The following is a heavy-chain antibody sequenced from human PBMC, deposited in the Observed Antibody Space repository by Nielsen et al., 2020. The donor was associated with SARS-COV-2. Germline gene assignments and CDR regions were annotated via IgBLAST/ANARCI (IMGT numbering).Heavy chain of an antibody. CDR1: GYTFTSYG. V-gene: IGHV1-18*01. CDR3: ARETTTFGYYYYYGMDV. J-gene: IGHJ6*02. D-gene: IGHD3-3*01. Sequence: ASVKVSCKASGYTFTSYGISWVRQAPGQGLEWMGWISAYNGNTNYAQKLQGRVTMTTDTSTSTAYMELRSLRSDDTAVYYCARETTTFGYYYYYGMDVWGQGTTVTVSS. CDR2: ISAYNGNT.